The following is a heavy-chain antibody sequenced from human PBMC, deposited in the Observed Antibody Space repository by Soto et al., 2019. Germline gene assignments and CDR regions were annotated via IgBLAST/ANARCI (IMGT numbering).Heavy chain of an antibody. CDR1: GYTFTSYD. D-gene: IGHD2-15*01. V-gene: IGHV1-8*01. CDR3: ARNIVVDYYYYYYMDV. Sequence: ASVKVSCKASGYTFTSYDINWVRQATGQGLEWMGWMNPNSGNTGYAQKFKGRVTMTRNTSISTAYMELSILRSEDTAVYYCARNIVVDYYYYYYMDVWGKGTTVTVSS. CDR2: MNPNSGNT. J-gene: IGHJ6*03.